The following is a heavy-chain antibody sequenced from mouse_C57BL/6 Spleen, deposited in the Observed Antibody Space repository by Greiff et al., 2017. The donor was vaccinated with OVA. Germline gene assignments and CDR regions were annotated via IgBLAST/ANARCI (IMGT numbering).Heavy chain of an antibody. CDR2: FHPYNDDT. CDR3: ARMSYDYDEGYAMDY. D-gene: IGHD2-4*01. CDR1: GYTFTTYP. J-gene: IGHJ4*01. Sequence: VQVVESGAELVKPGASVKMSCKASGYTFTTYPIEWMKQNHGKSLEWIGNFHPYNDDTKYNEKFKGKATLTVEKSSSTVYLELSRLTSDDSAVYYCARMSYDYDEGYAMDYWGQGTSVTVSS. V-gene: IGHV1-47*01.